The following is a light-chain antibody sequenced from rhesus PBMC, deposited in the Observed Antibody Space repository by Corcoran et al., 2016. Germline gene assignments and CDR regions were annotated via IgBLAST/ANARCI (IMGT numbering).Light chain of an antibody. CDR1: QGITND. J-gene: IGKJ1*01. V-gene: IGKV1-25*01. CDR3: QHYYSTPWT. Sequence: DIQMTQSPSSLSASVGDRVTITCRASQGITNDLAWYQQQPGETPKLLRYEASSLQSGIPSRLSGSGSGTDFTLTISSLQSEDVATYYCQHYYSTPWTFGQGTKVEIK. CDR2: EAS.